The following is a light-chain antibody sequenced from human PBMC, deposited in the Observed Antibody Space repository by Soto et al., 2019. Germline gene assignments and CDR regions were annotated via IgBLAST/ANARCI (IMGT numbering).Light chain of an antibody. V-gene: IGKV3-20*01. CDR3: QQYDSSPGT. CDR1: QSINTY. CDR2: GAS. J-gene: IGKJ1*01. Sequence: EVVLTQSPATLSLSPGERVTLSCRASQSINTYLAWHQHKPGQGPRLLIYGASNRATGIPDRFSGSGSGTDFTLTISRLEPEDFAVFYCQQYDSSPGTFGQGTKVDIK.